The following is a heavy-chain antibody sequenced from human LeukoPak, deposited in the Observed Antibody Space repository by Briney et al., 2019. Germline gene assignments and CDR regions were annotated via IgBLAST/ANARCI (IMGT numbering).Heavy chain of an antibody. V-gene: IGHV3-23*01. CDR2: IGGSGVSK. CDR1: IFNFDNYA. Sequence: GGSLRLSCVVSIFNFDNYAMTWVRQAPGKGLEWVSAIGGSGVSKFYGDSVKGRFTISRDNSKNTLYLQMNSLRAEDTAVYYCAKAGAVVVVVAKFFDYWGQGTLVTVSS. CDR3: AKAGAVVVVVAKFFDY. J-gene: IGHJ4*02. D-gene: IGHD2-15*01.